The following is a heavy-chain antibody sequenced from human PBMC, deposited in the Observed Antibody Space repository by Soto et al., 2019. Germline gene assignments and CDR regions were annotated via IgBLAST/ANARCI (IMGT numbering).Heavy chain of an antibody. CDR1: GMTFNRNG. J-gene: IGHJ6*02. Sequence: PGGSLRLSCAASGMTFNRNGMHWVRQAPGKGLEWVAVIWYDGSKTAYSDSVKGRFTISRDNAKNTLYLQMNSVRDEDTAVYYCARIQLYPGIAVAGGSGMDVWGQGTTFTVSS. D-gene: IGHD6-19*01. CDR3: ARIQLYPGIAVAGGSGMDV. CDR2: IWYDGSKT. V-gene: IGHV3-33*03.